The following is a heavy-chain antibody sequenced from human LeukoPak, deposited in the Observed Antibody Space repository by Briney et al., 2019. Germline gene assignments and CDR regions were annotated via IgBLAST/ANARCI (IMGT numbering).Heavy chain of an antibody. CDR2: INHSGST. Sequence: PSETLSLTRAVYGGSFSGYYWSWIRQPPGKGLEWIGEINHSGSTNYNPSLKSRVTISVDTSKNQFSLKLSSVTAADTAVYYCARFYGFRTPFDYWGQGTLVTVSS. CDR3: ARFYGFRTPFDY. V-gene: IGHV4-34*01. CDR1: GGSFSGYY. J-gene: IGHJ4*02. D-gene: IGHD3-10*01.